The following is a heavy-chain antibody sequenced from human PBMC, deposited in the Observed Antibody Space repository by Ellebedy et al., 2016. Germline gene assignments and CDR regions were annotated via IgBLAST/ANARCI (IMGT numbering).Heavy chain of an antibody. V-gene: IGHV3-23*01. CDR2: ISGAGYTT. J-gene: IGHJ4*02. D-gene: IGHD3-10*01. CDR3: ARELGGSGTYVDN. Sequence: GGSLRLXCATSGFSFSNYFMTWIRRAPGKGLEWVATISGAGYTTFFADSVKGRFTISRDSSRNTLYLQMHSLRAEDTAVYYCARELGGSGTYVDNWGQGTLVTVSS. CDR1: GFSFSNYF.